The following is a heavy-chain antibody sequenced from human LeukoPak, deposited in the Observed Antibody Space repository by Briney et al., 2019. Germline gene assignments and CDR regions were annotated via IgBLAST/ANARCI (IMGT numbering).Heavy chain of an antibody. CDR1: GFTFSSYS. Sequence: PGGSLRLSCAASGFTFSSYSMNWVRQAPGKGLEWVSFISSSSSDIYYAEPVKSRFTPSRDNANNSLYLQMNSLRAEDTAVYFIVGGSVFGELLHVDYWGQGTLVTVSS. V-gene: IGHV3-21*01. CDR2: ISSSSSDI. J-gene: IGHJ4*02. D-gene: IGHD3-10*02. CDR3: VGGSVFGELLHVDY.